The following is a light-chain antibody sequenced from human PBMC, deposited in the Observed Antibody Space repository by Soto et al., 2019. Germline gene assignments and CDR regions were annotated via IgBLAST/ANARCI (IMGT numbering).Light chain of an antibody. J-gene: IGKJ2*01. CDR2: GAS. CDR1: QSVSSSY. CDR3: QQYGSSPVT. V-gene: IGKV3-20*01. Sequence: EIVLTQSPGALSLSPGERATLSSRASQSVSSSYLAWYQQKPGQAPRLLIYGASSRATGIPDRFSGSGSGTDFTLTISRLEPEDFAVYYCQQYGSSPVTFGHGTKLEIK.